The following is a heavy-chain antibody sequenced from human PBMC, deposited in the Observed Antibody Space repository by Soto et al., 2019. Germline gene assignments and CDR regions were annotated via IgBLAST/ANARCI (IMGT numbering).Heavy chain of an antibody. CDR3: ARGGKSSSWYKYYYYYMDV. V-gene: IGHV4-34*01. CDR2: INHSGST. Sequence: QVQLQQCGAGLLKPSETLSLTCAVYGGSFSGYYWSWIRQPPGKGLEWIGEINHSGSTNYNPSLKSRVTISVDTSKNQFALKLSSVTAADTAVYYCARGGKSSSWYKYYYYYMDVWGKGTTVTVSS. CDR1: GGSFSGYY. D-gene: IGHD6-13*01. J-gene: IGHJ6*03.